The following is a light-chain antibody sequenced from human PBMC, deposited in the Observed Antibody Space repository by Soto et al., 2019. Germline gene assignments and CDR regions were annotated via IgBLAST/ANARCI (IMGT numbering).Light chain of an antibody. V-gene: IGKV3-11*01. CDR2: DAS. J-gene: IGKJ1*01. CDR3: QRRSCLPLT. CDR1: QSVSSY. Sequence: IVLSQSPATLSLSPGERSTLSCMASQSVSSYLAWYQQKPGQAPRLLIYDASNRATGIPARFSGSGSGTDFTLTISILQPEDLVDYCYQRRSCLPLTFGQGTKVDI.